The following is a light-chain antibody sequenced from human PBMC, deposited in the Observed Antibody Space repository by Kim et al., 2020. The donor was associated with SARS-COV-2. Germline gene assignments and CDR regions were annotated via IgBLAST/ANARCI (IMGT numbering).Light chain of an antibody. CDR1: QGISNY. CDR2: AAS. V-gene: IGKV1-27*01. Sequence: SASVGDRVPHTCRASQGISNYLAWYQQKPGKVPKLLIYAASTVQSGVPSRFSGSGAGTDFTLTISSLQPEDVATYYCQKYDSASLTFGGGTKVEI. CDR3: QKYDSASLT. J-gene: IGKJ4*01.